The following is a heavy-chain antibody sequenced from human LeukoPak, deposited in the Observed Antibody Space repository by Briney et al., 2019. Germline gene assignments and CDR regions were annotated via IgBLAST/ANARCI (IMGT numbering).Heavy chain of an antibody. J-gene: IGHJ4*02. CDR3: ARSARLMKGVVEVTALDD. D-gene: IGHD3-3*01. Sequence: PGGSLRLSCEDSGFTFRSYEMNWVRQAPGKGPEWIAYLSSSGSAFSYADSVKGRFTIARDNAKNSVYLEMNSLRADDTAVYYCARSARLMKGVVEVTALDDWGQGTLVTVSS. CDR2: LSSSGSAF. CDR1: GFTFRSYE. V-gene: IGHV3-48*03.